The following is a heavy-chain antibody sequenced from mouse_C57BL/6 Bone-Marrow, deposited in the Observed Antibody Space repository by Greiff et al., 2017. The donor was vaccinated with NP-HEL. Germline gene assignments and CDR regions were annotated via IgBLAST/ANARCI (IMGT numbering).Heavy chain of an antibody. V-gene: IGHV1-18*01. Sequence: EVQLQQSGPELVKPGASVKIPCKASGYTFTDYNMDWVKQSHGKSLEWIGDINPNNGGTIYNQKFKGTATLTVDKSSSTAYMELRSLPSEDTAVDYGARNYDYDGRYFDYWGQGTTLTVTA. D-gene: IGHD2-4*01. CDR3: ARNYDYDGRYFDY. J-gene: IGHJ2*01. CDR1: GYTFTDYN. CDR2: INPNNGGT.